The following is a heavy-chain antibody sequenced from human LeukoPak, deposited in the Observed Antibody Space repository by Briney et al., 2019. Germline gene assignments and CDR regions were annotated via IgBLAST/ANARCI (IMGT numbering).Heavy chain of an antibody. D-gene: IGHD2-15*01. V-gene: IGHV3-66*01. Sequence: GGSLRLSCAASGFTVSSNYMSWVRQAPGKGLEWVSVIYSGGSTYYADSVKGRFTISRDNSKNTLYLQMNSLRAEDTAVYYCARAAQSVYGSGFYYYYGMDVCGQGTTVTVSS. CDR1: GFTVSSNY. CDR3: ARAAQSVYGSGFYYYYGMDV. CDR2: IYSGGST. J-gene: IGHJ6*02.